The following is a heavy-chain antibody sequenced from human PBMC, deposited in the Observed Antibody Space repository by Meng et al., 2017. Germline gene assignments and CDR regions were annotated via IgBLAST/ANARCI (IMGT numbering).Heavy chain of an antibody. CDR3: ARGMTDIVVVPAAMTLQYCSGGSCYYVYYYGMDV. CDR2: IKQDGSEK. V-gene: IGHV3-7*01. CDR1: GFTFSSYW. J-gene: IGHJ6*02. D-gene: IGHD2-2*01. Sequence: GESLKISCAASGFTFSSYWMSWVRQAPGKGLEWVANIKQDGSEKYYVDSVKGRFTISRDNAKNSLYLQMNSPRAEDTAVYYCARGMTDIVVVPAAMTLQYCSGGSCYYVYYYGMDVWGQGTTVTVSS.